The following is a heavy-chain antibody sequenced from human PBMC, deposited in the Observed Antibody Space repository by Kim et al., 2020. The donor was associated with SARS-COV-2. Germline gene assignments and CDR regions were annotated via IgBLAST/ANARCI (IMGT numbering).Heavy chain of an antibody. Sequence: GGSLRLSCTASGFTFGDYAMSWVRQAPGKGLEWVGFIRSKAYGGTTEYAASVKGRFTISRDDSKSIAYLQMNSLKTEDTAVYYCTRDPLLRYFDWLPDYWGQGTLVTVSS. V-gene: IGHV3-49*04. CDR3: TRDPLLRYFDWLPDY. CDR2: IRSKAYGGTT. J-gene: IGHJ4*02. CDR1: GFTFGDYA. D-gene: IGHD3-9*01.